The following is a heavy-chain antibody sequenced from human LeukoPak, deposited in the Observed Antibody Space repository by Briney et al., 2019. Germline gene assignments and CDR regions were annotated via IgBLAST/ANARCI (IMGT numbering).Heavy chain of an antibody. CDR1: GGSISGYY. D-gene: IGHD6-19*01. V-gene: IGHV4-59*01. Sequence: PSGTLSLTCTVSGGSISGYYWSWIRQPPGKGLEWIGYIYYSGSTNYNPSLKSRVTISVDTSKNQFSLKLSSVTAADTAVYYCASSQREWLNWFDPWGQGTLVTVSS. CDR3: ASSQREWLNWFDP. J-gene: IGHJ5*02. CDR2: IYYSGST.